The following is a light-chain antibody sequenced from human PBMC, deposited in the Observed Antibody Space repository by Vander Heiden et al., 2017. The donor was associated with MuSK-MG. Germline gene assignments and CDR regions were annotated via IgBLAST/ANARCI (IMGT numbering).Light chain of an antibody. CDR3: QQDDSTTWT. CDR1: QSCLYSSNNQNY. Sequence: DIVMTQSPELLAVALGERATINCKSSQSCLYSSNNQNYLAWYQQKPGQPPKLLIYWASTREFGVPDRFSGSGSGTDFTLTISGLQAEDVAVYYCQQDDSTTWTFGQGTKVEIK. J-gene: IGKJ1*01. V-gene: IGKV4-1*01. CDR2: WAS.